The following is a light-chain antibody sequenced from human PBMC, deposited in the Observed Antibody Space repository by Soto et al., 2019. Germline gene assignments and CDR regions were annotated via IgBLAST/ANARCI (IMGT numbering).Light chain of an antibody. Sequence: EIVLTQSPGTLSLSPGERATLSCRASQSLSNTYLAWYQQKPGQAPRLLISGASSRATGIPDRFSGSGSGRDFTLTISILEPEDFAVYYCQQYGSSYTFGQGTKLEIK. CDR1: QSLSNTY. CDR3: QQYGSSYT. V-gene: IGKV3-20*01. J-gene: IGKJ2*01. CDR2: GAS.